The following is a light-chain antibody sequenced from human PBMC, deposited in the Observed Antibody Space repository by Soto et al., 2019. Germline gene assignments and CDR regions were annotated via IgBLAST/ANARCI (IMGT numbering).Light chain of an antibody. V-gene: IGLV2-23*01. Sequence: QSALTRPASVSGSPGQSITISCTGTSSDVGSYNLVSWYQQHPGKAPKLMIYEGSKRPSGVSNRFSGSKSGNTASLTISGLQAEDEADYYCCSYAGRSTVVFGGGTKLTVL. CDR2: EGS. CDR1: SSDVGSYNL. J-gene: IGLJ2*01. CDR3: CSYAGRSTVV.